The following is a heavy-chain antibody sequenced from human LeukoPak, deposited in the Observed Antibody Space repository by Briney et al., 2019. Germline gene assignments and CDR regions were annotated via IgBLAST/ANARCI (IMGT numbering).Heavy chain of an antibody. V-gene: IGHV5-51*01. D-gene: IGHD5-24*01. J-gene: IGHJ4*02. CDR1: GYSFTSYW. CDR3: ARHGRDGYNYGYFDY. CDR2: IYPGDSDT. Sequence: NAGESLQISCKCSGYSFTSYWIGWVRQVPGKGLEWMGIIYPGDSDTRYSPSFQGQVTISADKSISTAYLQWSSLKASDTAMYYCARHGRDGYNYGYFDYWGQGTLVTVSS.